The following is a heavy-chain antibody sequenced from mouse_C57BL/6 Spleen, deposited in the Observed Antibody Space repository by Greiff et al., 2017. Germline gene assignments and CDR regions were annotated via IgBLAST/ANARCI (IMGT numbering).Heavy chain of an antibody. J-gene: IGHJ4*01. CDR1: GYTFTSYW. CDR2: IHPNSGST. V-gene: IGHV1-64*01. D-gene: IGHD3-2*02. Sequence: QVQLQQPGAELVKPGASVKLSCKASGYTFTSYWMHWVKQRPGQGLEWIGMIHPNSGSTNYNEKFKSKATLTVDKSSSTAYMQLSSLTSEYSAVYYCARCVAQATNYYAMDYWGQGTSLTVSS. CDR3: ARCVAQATNYYAMDY.